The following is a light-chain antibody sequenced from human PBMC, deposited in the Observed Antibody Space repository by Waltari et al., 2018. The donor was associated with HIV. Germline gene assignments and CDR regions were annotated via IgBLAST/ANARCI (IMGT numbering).Light chain of an antibody. J-gene: IGLJ2*01. CDR3: QAWDSNTVV. V-gene: IGLV3-1*01. Sequence: SYELTQPPSVSVSPGQTASISCSGDKLGDKYASWYQQRPGQSPIVVIHQDTKRPSGIPERFSGASSGNTATLTVSGTQAMDEADYYCQAWDSNTVVFGGGTKLTVL. CDR2: QDT. CDR1: KLGDKY.